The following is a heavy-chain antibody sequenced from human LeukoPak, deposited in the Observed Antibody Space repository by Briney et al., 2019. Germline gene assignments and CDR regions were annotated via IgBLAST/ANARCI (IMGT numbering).Heavy chain of an antibody. J-gene: IGHJ5*02. CDR2: IDPSGGST. D-gene: IGHD3-3*01. CDR3: AREALYYDFWSGYYGGDYWFDP. CDR1: GYTFTSHY. V-gene: IGHV1-46*01. Sequence: ASVKVSCKASGYTFTSHYMHWVRQAPGQGLEWMGIIDPSGGSTSYAQKFQGRVTMTRDTSTSTVYMELSSLRSEDTAVYYCAREALYYDFWSGYYGGDYWFDPWGQGTLVTVSS.